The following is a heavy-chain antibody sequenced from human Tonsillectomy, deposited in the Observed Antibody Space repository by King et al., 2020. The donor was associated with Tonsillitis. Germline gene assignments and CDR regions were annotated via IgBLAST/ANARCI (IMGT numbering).Heavy chain of an antibody. D-gene: IGHD3-16*01. J-gene: IGHJ6*03. CDR1: GFTFDDYA. Sequence: VQLVESGGGVVQPGGSLRLSCAASGFTFDDYAMHWVRQAPGKGLEWVSLISGDGGHTYYADSVKGRFSISRDNSKDSLYLQMNSLRTEDTAFYYCAKGLTLMLNMDVWGKGTTVTVSS. CDR2: ISGDGGHT. CDR3: AKGLTLMLNMDV. V-gene: IGHV3-43*02.